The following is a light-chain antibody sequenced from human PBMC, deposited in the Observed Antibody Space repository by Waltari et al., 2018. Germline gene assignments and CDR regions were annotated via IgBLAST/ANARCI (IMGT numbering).Light chain of an antibody. J-gene: IGKJ1*01. V-gene: IGKV4-1*01. CDR1: QSVLSSSDSRNY. CDR3: QQYFSLPWT. CDR2: WAS. Sequence: DIVMTQSPESLPLSLGERATINCKSNQSVLSSSDSRNYLAWYQQRPGQSPKLLIYWASTREFGVPDRFTGSGSGTDFTLTISSLQAEDVAVYYCQQYFSLPWTFGQGTKVE.